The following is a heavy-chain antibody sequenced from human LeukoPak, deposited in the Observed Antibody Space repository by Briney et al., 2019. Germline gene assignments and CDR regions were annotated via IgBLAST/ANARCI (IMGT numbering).Heavy chain of an antibody. CDR2: FDPEDGET. D-gene: IGHD2-15*01. J-gene: IGHJ3*02. Sequence: ASVKVSCKVSGYTLTELSMHWVRQAPGKGLEWMGGFDPEDGETIYAQKFQGRVTMTEDTSTDTAYMELSSLRSEDTAVYYCARSGRGYCSGGSCYSDAFDIWGQGTMVTVSS. CDR3: ARSGRGYCSGGSCYSDAFDI. CDR1: GYTLTELS. V-gene: IGHV1-24*01.